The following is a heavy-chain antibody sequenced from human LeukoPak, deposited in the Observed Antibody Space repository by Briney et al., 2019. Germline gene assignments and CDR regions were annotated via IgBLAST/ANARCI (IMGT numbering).Heavy chain of an antibody. CDR2: IYHSGST. Sequence: PSETLSLTCAVSGYSISSGYYWGWIRQPPGKGVGGIGSIYHSGSTYYNPSLKRRATISVDTSKNKFSLKLSPVTAADPAVYYCARRYRSDLFDPWGQGTLVTVSS. CDR3: ARRYRSDLFDP. D-gene: IGHD5-12*01. CDR1: GYSISSGYY. V-gene: IGHV4-38-2*01. J-gene: IGHJ5*02.